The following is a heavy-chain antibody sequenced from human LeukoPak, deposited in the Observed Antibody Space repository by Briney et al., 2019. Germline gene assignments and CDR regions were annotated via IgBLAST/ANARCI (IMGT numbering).Heavy chain of an antibody. V-gene: IGHV3-30*03. CDR1: GFTFSSYG. CDR3: AIAAAGPEPFDY. D-gene: IGHD6-13*01. Sequence: GGSLRLSCAASGFTFSSYGMHWVRQAPGKGLEWVAVISYDGSNKYYADSVKGRFTISRDNSKNTLYLQMNSLRAEDTAVYYCAIAAAGPEPFDYWGQGTLVTVSS. J-gene: IGHJ4*02. CDR2: ISYDGSNK.